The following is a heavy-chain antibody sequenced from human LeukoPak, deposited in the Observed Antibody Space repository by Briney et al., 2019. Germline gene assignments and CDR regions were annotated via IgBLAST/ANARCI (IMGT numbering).Heavy chain of an antibody. J-gene: IGHJ3*02. Sequence: GGSLRLACAASGFTFSNYDMHWVRQGRGKGLEWVSGIGTGGDTHYPDSVKGRFTISGENAKNSFYLQMNSLRVGDTAMYYCARAARYYGSSGAHAFDIWGQGTMVTVS. D-gene: IGHD3-22*01. V-gene: IGHV3-13*01. CDR2: IGTGGDT. CDR3: ARAARYYGSSGAHAFDI. CDR1: GFTFSNYD.